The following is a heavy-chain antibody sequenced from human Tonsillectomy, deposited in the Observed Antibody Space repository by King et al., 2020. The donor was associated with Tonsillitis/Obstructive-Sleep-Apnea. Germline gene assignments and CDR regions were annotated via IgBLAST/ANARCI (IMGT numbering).Heavy chain of an antibody. V-gene: IGHV3-53*01. CDR1: GFTVSSNY. CDR3: ARDLVEGIAAAGTGDH. Sequence: VQLVQSGGGLIQPGGSLRLSCAASGFTVSSNYMSWVRQAPGKGLEWGSGIYSGGSTSYADSGKGRFTISRDNSKNTLYLQMNSLRAEDTAVYYCARDLVEGIAAAGTGDHWGQGTLVTVSS. D-gene: IGHD6-13*01. J-gene: IGHJ4*02. CDR2: IYSGGST.